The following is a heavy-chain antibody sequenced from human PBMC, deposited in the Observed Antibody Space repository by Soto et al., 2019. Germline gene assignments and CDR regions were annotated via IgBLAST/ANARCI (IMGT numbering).Heavy chain of an antibody. Sequence: QVQLQESGPGLVKPSGTLSLTCAVSGGSISSSNWWSWVRQPPGKGLEGIGEIYHSGSTNYNPSLKSRATISVDKSKNQFSLSLSSVTAADTAVYYCARVAVAGTRVDYWGQGTLVTVSS. CDR3: ARVAVAGTRVDY. D-gene: IGHD6-19*01. CDR2: IYHSGST. J-gene: IGHJ4*02. V-gene: IGHV4-4*02. CDR1: GGSISSSNW.